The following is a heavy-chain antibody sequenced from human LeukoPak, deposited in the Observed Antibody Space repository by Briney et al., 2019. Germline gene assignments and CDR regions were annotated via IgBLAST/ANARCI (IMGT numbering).Heavy chain of an antibody. V-gene: IGHV1-2*02. J-gene: IGHJ5*02. Sequence: ASVKVSCKASGYTFTGYYMHWVRQAPGQGLEGMGWINPNSGGTNYAQKFQGRVTMTRDTSISTAYMELSRLRSDDTAVYYCARDRADIAAGWFDPWGQGTLVTVSS. D-gene: IGHD6-13*01. CDR3: ARDRADIAAGWFDP. CDR2: INPNSGGT. CDR1: GYTFTGYY.